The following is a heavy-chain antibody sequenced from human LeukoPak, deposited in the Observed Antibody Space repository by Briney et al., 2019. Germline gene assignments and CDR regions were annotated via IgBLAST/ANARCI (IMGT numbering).Heavy chain of an antibody. D-gene: IGHD1-26*01. CDR3: ASFSGSYYGEFDY. CDR2: INHSGST. Sequence: SETLSLTCAVYGGSFSGYYWSWIRQPPGKGLEWIGEINHSGSTNYNPSLKSRVTISVDTSKNRFSLKLSSVTAADTAVYYCASFSGSYYGEFDYWGQGTLVTVSS. J-gene: IGHJ4*02. V-gene: IGHV4-34*01. CDR1: GGSFSGYY.